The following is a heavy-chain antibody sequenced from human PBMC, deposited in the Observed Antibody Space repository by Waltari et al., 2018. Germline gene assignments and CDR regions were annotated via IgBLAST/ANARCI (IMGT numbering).Heavy chain of an antibody. J-gene: IGHJ5*02. CDR3: ARSTTYYYDSSGYPYNWFDP. CDR2: INAGNGNT. D-gene: IGHD3-22*01. CDR1: GYTFTSYA. Sequence: QVQLVQSGAEVKKPGASVKVSCKASGYTFTSYAMHWVRQAPGQRLEWMGWINAGNGNTKYSQKFQGRVTITRDTSASTAYMELSSLRSEDTAVYYCARSTTYYYDSSGYPYNWFDPWGQGTLVTVSS. V-gene: IGHV1-3*01.